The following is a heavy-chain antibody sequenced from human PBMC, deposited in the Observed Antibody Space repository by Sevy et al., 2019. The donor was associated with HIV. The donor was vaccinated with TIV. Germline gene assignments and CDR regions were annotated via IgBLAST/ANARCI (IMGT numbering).Heavy chain of an antibody. D-gene: IGHD2-2*01. CDR1: GFSFNMYW. CDR2: IKRDGSEK. J-gene: IGHJ6*02. V-gene: IGHV3-7*03. Sequence: GGSLRLSCTASGFSFNMYWMSWVRQAPGQGLEWVAHIKRDGSEKYDVDSVRGRFTISKDNAKNSLYLQMNSRRAEDTAVYYCARDCSSTSCLWGLDVWGQGTTVTVSS. CDR3: ARDCSSTSCLWGLDV.